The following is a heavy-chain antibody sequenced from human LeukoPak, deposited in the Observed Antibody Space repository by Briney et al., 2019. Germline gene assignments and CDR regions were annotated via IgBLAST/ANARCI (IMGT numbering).Heavy chain of an antibody. Sequence: SETLSLTCTVSGGSISSGGYYWSWIRQHPGKGLEWIGYIYYSGSTYYNPSLKSRVTISVDTSKNQFSLKLSSVTAADTAVYYCARGARYYYYYGMDVWGLGTTVTVSS. J-gene: IGHJ6*02. CDR2: IYYSGST. V-gene: IGHV4-31*03. D-gene: IGHD6-6*01. CDR1: GGSISSGGYY. CDR3: ARGARYYYYYGMDV.